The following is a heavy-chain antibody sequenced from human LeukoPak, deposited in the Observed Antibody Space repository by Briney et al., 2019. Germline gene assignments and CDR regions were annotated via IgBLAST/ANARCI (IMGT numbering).Heavy chain of an antibody. J-gene: IGHJ4*02. CDR1: GFTFSSYS. D-gene: IGHD3-22*01. V-gene: IGHV3-21*01. CDR3: ARGPPRYYYDSSGFTYFDY. CDR2: ISSSSSYI. Sequence: GGSLRLSCAASGFTFSSYSMNWVRQAPGKGLEWVSSISSSSSYIYYADSVKGRFTISRDNAKNSLYLQMNSLRAEDTAVYYCARGPPRYYYDSSGFTYFDYWGQGTLVTVSS.